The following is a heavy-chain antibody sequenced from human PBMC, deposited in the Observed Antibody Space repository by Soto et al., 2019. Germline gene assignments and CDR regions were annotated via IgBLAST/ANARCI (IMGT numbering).Heavy chain of an antibody. CDR1: GDSVSSNSAA. Sequence: QTLSLTCAISGDSVSSNSAAWNWIRQSPSRGLEWLGRTYYRSKWYNDYAVSVKSRITINPDTSKNQFSLQLNSVTPKDTAVYYCARVPGCSPKQCLNYGMDVWGQGTTVTVSS. D-gene: IGHD2-2*01. CDR3: ARVPGCSPKQCLNYGMDV. J-gene: IGHJ6*02. CDR2: TYYRSKWYN. V-gene: IGHV6-1*01.